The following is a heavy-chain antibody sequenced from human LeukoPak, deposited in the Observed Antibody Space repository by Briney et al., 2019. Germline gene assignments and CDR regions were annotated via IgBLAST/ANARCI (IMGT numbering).Heavy chain of an antibody. J-gene: IGHJ4*02. CDR3: AREGSTILDY. V-gene: IGHV4-59*01. Sequence: PSATLSLTCHVSRGSISPFYWSWIRQPPGKGPEWIGHIYYSGSTKSNPSLKSRVTISVDTSKNQFPLKLSSVTAADTAIYYCAREGSTILDYWGQGTLVTVSS. CDR1: RGSISPFY. D-gene: IGHD1-26*01. CDR2: IYYSGST.